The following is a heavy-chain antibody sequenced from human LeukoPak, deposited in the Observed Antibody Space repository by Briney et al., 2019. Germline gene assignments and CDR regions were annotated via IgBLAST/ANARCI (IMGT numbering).Heavy chain of an antibody. V-gene: IGHV3-30-3*01. CDR1: GFSLSNFQ. CDR3: MRDYMGWFDP. D-gene: IGHD3-10*01. J-gene: IGHJ5*02. Sequence: PGRSLRPSCVASGFSLSNFQMYWVRQAPGKGLEWVSIISLDGSTEFYADSVKGRFTISRDTASNTMHPEMNNLRTEDTAVYYCMRDYMGWFDPWGQGTLVTVSS. CDR2: ISLDGSTE.